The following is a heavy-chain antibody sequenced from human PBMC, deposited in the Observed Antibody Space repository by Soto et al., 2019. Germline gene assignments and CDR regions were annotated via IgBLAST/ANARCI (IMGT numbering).Heavy chain of an antibody. D-gene: IGHD3-16*01. CDR1: GFTFRSYV. CDR3: ERWGTTGGLDV. Sequence: QVQLVESGGCVVQPGTSLRLSCVGSGFTFRSYVIHWVRQAPGKGLEWVALTSYDGSNNFYGDSVKGRFTLSRHNARNTVELQMDSLRFEDTALYYWERWGTTGGLDVCGQGTLVSGSS. V-gene: IGHV3-33*05. CDR2: TSYDGSNN. J-gene: IGHJ4*02.